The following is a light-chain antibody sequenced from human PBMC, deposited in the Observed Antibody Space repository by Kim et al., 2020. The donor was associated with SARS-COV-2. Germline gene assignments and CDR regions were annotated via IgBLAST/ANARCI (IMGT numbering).Light chain of an antibody. Sequence: QSVLTQPASVSGSPGQSITISCTGTSSDVGGYNYVSWYQQHPGRAPKLMIYDVSNRPSGVSNRFSGSKSGNTASLTISGLQAEDEAVYYCSSYTSSSCVFAAGTRLTV. CDR3: SSYTSSSCV. J-gene: IGLJ2*01. V-gene: IGLV2-14*03. CDR1: SSDVGGYNY. CDR2: DVS.